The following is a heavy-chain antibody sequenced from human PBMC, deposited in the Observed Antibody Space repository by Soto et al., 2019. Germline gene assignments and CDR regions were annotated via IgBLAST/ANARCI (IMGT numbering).Heavy chain of an antibody. Sequence: PSDTLSPTFHPFGWPSSASNWGGIRKLPGKGLEWIGEINHSGSTNYNPSLKSRVTISVDTSKNQFSLKLSSVTAADTAVYYCARGGGGQYYYGSGSYRGWFDPWGQG. V-gene: IGHV4-34*01. CDR2: INHSGST. D-gene: IGHD3-10*01. CDR3: ARGGGGQYYYGSGSYRGWFDP. J-gene: IGHJ5*02. CDR1: GWPSSASN.